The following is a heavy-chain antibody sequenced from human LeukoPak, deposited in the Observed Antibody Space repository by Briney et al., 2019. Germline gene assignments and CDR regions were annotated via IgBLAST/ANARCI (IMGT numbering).Heavy chain of an antibody. J-gene: IGHJ4*02. CDR1: GYTFTSYG. CDR2: ISAYNGNT. CDR3: ARIPDTIFGVVPDY. V-gene: IGHV1-18*01. Sequence: ASVKVSCKASGYTFTSYGISWVRQAPGQGLEWMGWISAYNGNTHYAQKLQGRVTMTTDTSTSTAYMELRSLRSDDTAVYYCARIPDTIFGVVPDYWGQGTLVTVSS. D-gene: IGHD3-3*01.